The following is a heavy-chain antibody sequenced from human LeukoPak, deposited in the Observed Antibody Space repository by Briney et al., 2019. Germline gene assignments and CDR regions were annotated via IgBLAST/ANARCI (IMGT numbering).Heavy chain of an antibody. CDR1: GFTFRNAG. Sequence: GGSLRLSCAVSGFTFRNAGMHWVRQAPGKGLEWVAVIWYDGSQKYYADTVKGRFTISRDNSKNMLYLHMNSLRAEDTAVYFCARDRGDYNHNFDYWGQGTLVTVSS. CDR2: IWYDGSQK. CDR3: ARDRGDYNHNFDY. J-gene: IGHJ4*02. D-gene: IGHD4-17*01. V-gene: IGHV3-33*01.